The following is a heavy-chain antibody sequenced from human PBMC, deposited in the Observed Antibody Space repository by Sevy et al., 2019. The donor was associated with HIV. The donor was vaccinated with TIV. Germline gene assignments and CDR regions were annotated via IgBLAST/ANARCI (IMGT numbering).Heavy chain of an antibody. J-gene: IGHJ4*02. Sequence: GSLRLSCAASGFTFSANWMNWVRQAPGKGGEWVAQIKGDGSEKPYVDSVGGRFTISRDNAKNLLYLQMNSLRVEDTAVYYCAHETFGRFESWGQGTLVTVSS. CDR2: IKGDGSEK. CDR1: GFTFSANW. V-gene: IGHV3-7*01. CDR3: AHETFGRFES. D-gene: IGHD3-16*01.